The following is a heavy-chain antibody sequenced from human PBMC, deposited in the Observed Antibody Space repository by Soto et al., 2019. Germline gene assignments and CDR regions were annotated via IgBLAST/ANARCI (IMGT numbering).Heavy chain of an antibody. CDR2: IWYDGSNK. Sequence: GGSLRLSCAASGFTFSSYGMHWVRQAPGKGLEWVAVIWYDGSNKYYADSVKGRFTISRDNSKNTLYLQMNSLRAEDTAVYYCARDSRFSSVPARRPGKPRDGYTKGLDYWGQGTLVTVSS. V-gene: IGHV3-33*01. CDR1: GFTFSSYG. J-gene: IGHJ4*02. CDR3: ARDSRFSSVPARRPGKPRDGYTKGLDY. D-gene: IGHD5-12*01.